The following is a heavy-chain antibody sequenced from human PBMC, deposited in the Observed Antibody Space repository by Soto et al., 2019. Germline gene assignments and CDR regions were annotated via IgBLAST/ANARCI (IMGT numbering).Heavy chain of an antibody. CDR2: ISAYNGNT. J-gene: IGHJ6*03. Sequence: ASVKVSCKASGYTFTSYGISWVRQAPGQGLEWMGWISAYNGNTNYAQKLQGRVTMTTDTSTSTAYMELRSLRSDDTAVYYCARVAGDQVPPTNYYYYYMDVWGKGTTVTVSS. CDR1: GYTFTSYG. CDR3: ARVAGDQVPPTNYYYYYMDV. V-gene: IGHV1-18*01. D-gene: IGHD7-27*01.